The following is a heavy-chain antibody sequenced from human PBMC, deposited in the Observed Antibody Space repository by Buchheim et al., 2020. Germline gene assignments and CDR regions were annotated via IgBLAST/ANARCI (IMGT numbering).Heavy chain of an antibody. J-gene: IGHJ4*02. Sequence: QMQLVQSGPEVKKPGTSVKVSCKASGFTFTSSAVQWVRQARGQRLEWIGWIVVGSGNTNYAQKFQERVTITRDMSTSTAYMELSSLRSEDTAVYYCAAGKPGGVGVLGSNFDWLRRLDYWGQGTL. CDR1: GFTFTSSA. CDR2: IVVGSGNT. CDR3: AAGKPGGVGVLGSNFDWLRRLDY. D-gene: IGHD3-9*01. V-gene: IGHV1-58*01.